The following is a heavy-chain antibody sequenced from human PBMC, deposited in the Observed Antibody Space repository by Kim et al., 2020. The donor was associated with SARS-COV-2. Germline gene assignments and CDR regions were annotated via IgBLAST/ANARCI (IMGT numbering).Heavy chain of an antibody. CDR1: GFTFSGSA. D-gene: IGHD6-19*01. Sequence: GGSLRLSCAASGFTFSGSAMHWVRQASGKGLEWVGRIRSKANSYATAYAASVKGRFTISRDDSKNTAYLQMNSLKTEDTAVYYCTRRGGIAVAATNYYGMDVWGQGTTVTVSS. CDR3: TRRGGIAVAATNYYGMDV. CDR2: IRSKANSYAT. J-gene: IGHJ6*02. V-gene: IGHV3-73*01.